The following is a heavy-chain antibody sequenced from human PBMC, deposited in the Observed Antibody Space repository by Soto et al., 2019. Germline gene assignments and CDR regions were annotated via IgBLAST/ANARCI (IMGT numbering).Heavy chain of an antibody. CDR1: GFTFSSYA. CDR2: ISGSGGST. CDR3: AKGGVSRPYFDY. J-gene: IGHJ4*02. D-gene: IGHD6-13*01. V-gene: IGHV3-23*01. Sequence: EVQLLESGGGLVQPGGSLRLSCAASGFTFSSYAMSWVRQAPGKGLEWVSAISGSGGSTYYADSVKGRFTISRDNSKNTLYLQMNSLRAEDTALYYCAKGGVSRPYFDYWGQGTLVTVSS.